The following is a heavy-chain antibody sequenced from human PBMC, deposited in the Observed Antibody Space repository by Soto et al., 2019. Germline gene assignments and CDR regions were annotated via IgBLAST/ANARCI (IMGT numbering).Heavy chain of an antibody. Sequence: QVQLVQSGAEVKKPGASVKVSCKTSGYTFTSYGISWVRQAPGQGLEWMGWISTDKGKTNYSQKFQGRVTMTTDTSSSPGYIVLRSLRSDDTAEYYCASRAPAFDCWGQGTLVTVSS. V-gene: IGHV1-18*01. CDR1: GYTFTSYG. CDR3: ASRAPAFDC. CDR2: ISTDKGKT. J-gene: IGHJ4*02.